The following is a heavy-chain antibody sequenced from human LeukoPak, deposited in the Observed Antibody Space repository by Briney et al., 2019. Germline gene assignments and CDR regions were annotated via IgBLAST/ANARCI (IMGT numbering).Heavy chain of an antibody. J-gene: IGHJ4*02. CDR3: AREWSSSSPDDY. CDR1: GYTFTGYY. CDR2: INPNSGGT. V-gene: IGHV1-2*02. Sequence: ASVKVSCKASGYTFTGYYMNWVRQAPGQGLEWMGWINPNSGGTNYAQKFQGRVTMTRDTSISTAYMELSRLRSDDTAVYYCAREWSSSSPDDYWGQGTLVTVSS. D-gene: IGHD6-13*01.